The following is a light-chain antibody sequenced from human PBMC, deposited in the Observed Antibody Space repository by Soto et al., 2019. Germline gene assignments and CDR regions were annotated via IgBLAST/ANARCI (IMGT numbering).Light chain of an antibody. J-gene: IGKJ4*02. CDR2: GAS. V-gene: IGKV3-20*01. CDR3: QQYGSSPRT. Sequence: IVLTQSPVTLSLSQGERATLSCRAGQSVSSSYLAWYQQKPGQAPRLLIYGASSRATGIPDRFSGSGSGTDFTLTISRLEPEDFAVYYCQQYGSSPRTFGEGTKVDIK. CDR1: QSVSSSY.